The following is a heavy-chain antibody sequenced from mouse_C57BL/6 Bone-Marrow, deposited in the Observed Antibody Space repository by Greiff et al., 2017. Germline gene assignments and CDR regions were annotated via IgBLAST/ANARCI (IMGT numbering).Heavy chain of an antibody. CDR2: ISSGGSYT. CDR1: GFTFSSYG. D-gene: IGHD1-1*01. Sequence: EVMLVESGGDLVKPGGSLKLSCAASGFTFSSYGMSWVRQTPDTRLEWVATISSGGSYTYYPDSVKGRFTISRDNAKNTLYLQISSLKSEDTAMYYCARESNLHYYGSSFLAYWGQGTLVTVSA. CDR3: ARESNLHYYGSSFLAY. V-gene: IGHV5-6*01. J-gene: IGHJ3*01.